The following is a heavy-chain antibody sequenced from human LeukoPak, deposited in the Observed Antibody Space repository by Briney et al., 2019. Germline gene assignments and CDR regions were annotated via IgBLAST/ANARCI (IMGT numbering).Heavy chain of an antibody. J-gene: IGHJ4*02. V-gene: IGHV1-24*01. CDR2: FDPEDGET. D-gene: IGHD6-13*01. CDR3: ATDRRYSSSWYY. Sequence: ASVKVSCKVSGYTLTELSMHWVRQAPGKGLEWMGGFDPEDGETIYAQKFRGRVTMTEDTSTDTAYMELSSLRSEDTAVYYCATDRRYSSSWYYWGQGTLVTVSS. CDR1: GYTLTELS.